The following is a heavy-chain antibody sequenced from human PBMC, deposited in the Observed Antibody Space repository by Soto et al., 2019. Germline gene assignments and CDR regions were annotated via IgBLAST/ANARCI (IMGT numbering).Heavy chain of an antibody. CDR2: IKGDGSEK. J-gene: IGHJ4*02. D-gene: IGHD1-1*01. CDR1: GFTFTSRW. Sequence: EVQLVESGGGLVKPGGSLRLSCAASGFTFTSRWMNWVRQAPGKGLEWVANIKGDGSEKTCGDSVKGRFTISRDNAKNSLYLQMNNLRAEDTAVYYCATNSGAETFDSWGQGTLVTVSS. V-gene: IGHV3-7*01. CDR3: ATNSGAETFDS.